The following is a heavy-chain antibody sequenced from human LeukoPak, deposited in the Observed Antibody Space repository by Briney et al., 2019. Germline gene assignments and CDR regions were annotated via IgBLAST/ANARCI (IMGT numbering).Heavy chain of an antibody. D-gene: IGHD3-10*01. CDR2: INWNGGST. Sequence: GGSLRLSCAASGFTFDDYGMSWVRQAPGKGLEWVSGINWNGGSTGYADSVKGRFTISRDNAKNSLYLQMNTLRAEDTAVYYCARVETETKTNYYGSGSYYNVYYYMDVWGKGTTVTVSS. V-gene: IGHV3-20*04. CDR1: GFTFDDYG. CDR3: ARVETETKTNYYGSGSYYNVYYYMDV. J-gene: IGHJ6*03.